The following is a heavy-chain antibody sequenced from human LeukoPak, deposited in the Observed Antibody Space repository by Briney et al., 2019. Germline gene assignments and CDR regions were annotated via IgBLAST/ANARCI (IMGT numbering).Heavy chain of an antibody. J-gene: IGHJ4*02. Sequence: SVKVSCKASGGTFSSDAISWVRQAPGQGLEWMGRIIPIFGIANYAQKFQGRVTITADKSTSTAYMELSSLRSEDTAVYYCARDSDTVTREYYFDYWGQGTLVTVSS. CDR2: IIPIFGIA. V-gene: IGHV1-69*04. CDR1: GGTFSSDA. D-gene: IGHD4-11*01. CDR3: ARDSDTVTREYYFDY.